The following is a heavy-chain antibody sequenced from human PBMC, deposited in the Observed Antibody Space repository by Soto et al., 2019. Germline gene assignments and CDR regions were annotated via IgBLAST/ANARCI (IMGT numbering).Heavy chain of an antibody. Sequence: QVQLVESGGGVVQPGRSLRLSCAASGFTFSSYGMHWVRQAPGKGLEWVAVISYDGSNKYYADSVKGRFTISRDNYKNTLYLQMNSLRAEDTAVYYCAKDSGAARPDGGYYYYYGMDVWGQGTTVTVSS. CDR3: AKDSGAARPDGGYYYYYGMDV. D-gene: IGHD6-6*01. CDR1: GFTFSSYG. CDR2: ISYDGSNK. J-gene: IGHJ6*02. V-gene: IGHV3-30*18.